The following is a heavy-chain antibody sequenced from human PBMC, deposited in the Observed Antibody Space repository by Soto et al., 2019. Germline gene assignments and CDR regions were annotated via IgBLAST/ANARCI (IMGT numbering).Heavy chain of an antibody. Sequence: GESLKISCKGFGYRFTSYWIGWVRQMPGKGLEWMGIINPYDSDTRYSPSFQGQVTISADKSISTVYLQWSSLKASDTAMYYCARLSVVVVAALRYNWFDPWGQGTLVTVSS. J-gene: IGHJ5*02. CDR1: GYRFTSYW. CDR2: INPYDSDT. CDR3: ARLSVVVVAALRYNWFDP. V-gene: IGHV5-51*01. D-gene: IGHD2-15*01.